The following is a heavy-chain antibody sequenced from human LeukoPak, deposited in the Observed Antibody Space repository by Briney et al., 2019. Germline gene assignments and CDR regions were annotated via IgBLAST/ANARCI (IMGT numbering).Heavy chain of an antibody. CDR1: GGSISSYY. J-gene: IGHJ4*02. CDR2: IYYSGST. V-gene: IGHV4-59*12. Sequence: SETLSLTCTVSGGSISSYYWSWIRQPPGKGLEWIGYIYYSGSTYYNPSLKSRVTISVDTSKNQFSLKLSSVTAADTAVYYCARDGPAYSSSSLHWGQGTLVTVSS. CDR3: ARDGPAYSSSSLH. D-gene: IGHD6-6*01.